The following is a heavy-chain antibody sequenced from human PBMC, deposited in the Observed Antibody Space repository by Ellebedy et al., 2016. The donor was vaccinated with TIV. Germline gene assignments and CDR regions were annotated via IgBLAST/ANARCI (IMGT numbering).Heavy chain of an antibody. Sequence: GESLKISCVVSGFTVNSNYMSWVRQAPGKGLEWVTVISVGGSTYYAASVKGRFTTSSDNSKHTLFLQMNSLRAEDTAVYYCASETFNDVDLELCGLFDMWGQGTTVTVSS. J-gene: IGHJ3*02. V-gene: IGHV3-66*01. D-gene: IGHD3-16*01. CDR2: ISVGGST. CDR1: GFTVNSNY. CDR3: ASETFNDVDLELCGLFDM.